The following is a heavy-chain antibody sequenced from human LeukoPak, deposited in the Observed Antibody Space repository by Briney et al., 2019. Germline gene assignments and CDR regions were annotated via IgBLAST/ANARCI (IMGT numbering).Heavy chain of an antibody. Sequence: GASVKVSCKASGYTFTSYGISWVRQAPGQGLEWMGWISAYNGNTNYAYKLQGRVTITTDESTSTAYMELSSLRSEDTAVYYCASSPMGYNWFDPWGQGTLVTVSS. CDR2: ISAYNGNT. D-gene: IGHD3-10*01. V-gene: IGHV1-18*01. CDR3: ASSPMGYNWFDP. CDR1: GYTFTSYG. J-gene: IGHJ5*02.